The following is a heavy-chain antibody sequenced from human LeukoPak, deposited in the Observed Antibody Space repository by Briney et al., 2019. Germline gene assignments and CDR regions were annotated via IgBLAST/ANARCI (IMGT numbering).Heavy chain of an antibody. CDR3: ARRLGGCSGGSCYGYFDY. CDR1: GYSISSGYH. J-gene: IGHJ4*02. D-gene: IGHD2-15*01. CDR2: IYHSGST. V-gene: IGHV4-38-2*02. Sequence: SETLSLTCTVSGYSISSGYHWGWIRQPPVKGLEWIGSIYHSGSTYYNPSLKSRVTISVDTSKNQFSLKLRSVTAADTAVYYCARRLGGCSGGSCYGYFDYWGQGTLVTVSS.